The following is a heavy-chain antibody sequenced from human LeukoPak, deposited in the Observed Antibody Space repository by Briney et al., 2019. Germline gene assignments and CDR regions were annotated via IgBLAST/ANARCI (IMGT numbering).Heavy chain of an antibody. D-gene: IGHD2-15*01. CDR1: GGSFSGYY. CDR3: ARERKYCSGGSCYQRYYFDY. V-gene: IGHV4-34*01. CDR2: INHSGST. J-gene: IGHJ4*02. Sequence: SETLSLTCAVYGGSFSGYYWSWIRQPPGKGLEWIGEINHSGSTNYNPSLKSRVTISVDTSKNQFSLKLSSVTAADTAVYYCARERKYCSGGSCYQRYYFDYWGQGTLATVSS.